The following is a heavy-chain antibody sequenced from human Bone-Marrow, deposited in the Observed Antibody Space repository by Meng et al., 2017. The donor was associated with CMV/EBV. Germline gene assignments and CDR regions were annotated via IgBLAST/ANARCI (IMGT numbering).Heavy chain of an antibody. Sequence: FTSDGSSWVHTAPGQGLEWMGWISVYNGNTNYAQKLKGRVNMTTDTSTSTAYMELRSLRSDDTAVYYCARDFKLWSVVGTRGWAFDPWGQGTLVTVSS. D-gene: IGHD6-19*01. CDR2: ISVYNGNT. CDR3: ARDFKLWSVVGTRGWAFDP. J-gene: IGHJ5*02. V-gene: IGHV1-18*01. CDR1: FTSDG.